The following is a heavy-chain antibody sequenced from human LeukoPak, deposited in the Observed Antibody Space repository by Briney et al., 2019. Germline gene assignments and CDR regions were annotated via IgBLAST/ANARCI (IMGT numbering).Heavy chain of an antibody. J-gene: IGHJ3*02. Sequence: SETLSLTCTVSGYSISSGYYWGWIRQPPGKGLEWIGSIYHSGSTYYNPSLKSRVTISVDTSKNQFSLKLSSVTAADTAVHYCARASITRVAFDIWGQGTMVTVSS. CDR1: GYSISSGYY. D-gene: IGHD3-10*01. CDR3: ARASITRVAFDI. V-gene: IGHV4-38-2*02. CDR2: IYHSGST.